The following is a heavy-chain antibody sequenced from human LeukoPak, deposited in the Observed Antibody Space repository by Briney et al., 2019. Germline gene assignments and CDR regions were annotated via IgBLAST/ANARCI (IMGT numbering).Heavy chain of an antibody. Sequence: GGSLRLSCTASGFTFSDYAMSWVRQAPGKGLEWVAVIWFDENKKFYADSVKGRFTISRDNFKSTLYLQMNSLRVEDTAVYYCAREGLTSTPNNAFDIWGQGTMVTVSS. V-gene: IGHV3-33*08. J-gene: IGHJ3*02. CDR3: AREGLTSTPNNAFDI. CDR1: GFTFSDYA. D-gene: IGHD4-23*01. CDR2: IWFDENKK.